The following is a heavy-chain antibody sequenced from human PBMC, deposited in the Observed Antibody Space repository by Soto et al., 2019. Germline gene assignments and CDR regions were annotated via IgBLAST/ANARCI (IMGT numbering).Heavy chain of an antibody. CDR1: GGSTRSYY. V-gene: IGHV4-59*01. CDR2: IYYSGST. J-gene: IGHJ3*02. Sequence: PSETLSLTCTVSGGSTRSYYWIWIRQPPGKGLEWIGYIYYSGSTNYNPSLKSRATISVDTSKNQFSLKLSSVTAADTAVYYCARQQWLVLNAFDIWGQGTMVTVSS. D-gene: IGHD6-19*01. CDR3: ARQQWLVLNAFDI.